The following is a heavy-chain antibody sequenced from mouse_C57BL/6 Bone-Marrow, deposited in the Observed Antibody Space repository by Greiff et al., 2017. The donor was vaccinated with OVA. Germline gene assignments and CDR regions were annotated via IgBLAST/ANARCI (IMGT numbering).Heavy chain of an antibody. V-gene: IGHV1-55*01. CDR3: ARSGDDYDVFDY. CDR1: GYTFTSYW. D-gene: IGHD2-4*01. CDR2: IYPGSGST. J-gene: IGHJ2*01. Sequence: QVQLQQPGAELVKPGASVKMSCKASGYTFTSYWITWVKQRPGQGLEWIGDIYPGSGSTNYNEKFKSKATLTVDTSSSTAYMQLSSLTSEDSAVYYCARSGDDYDVFDYWGQGTTLTVSS.